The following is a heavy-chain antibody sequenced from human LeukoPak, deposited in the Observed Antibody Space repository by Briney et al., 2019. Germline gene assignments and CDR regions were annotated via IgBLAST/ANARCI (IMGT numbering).Heavy chain of an antibody. V-gene: IGHV4-4*02. D-gene: IGHD6-25*01. CDR3: AREGGFYRPLDY. CDR1: GGSVSSTNW. CDR2: VHLDGRT. J-gene: IGHJ4*02. Sequence: SETLSLTCGVSGGSVSSTNWWTWIRQPPGKGLEWIGEVHLDGRTNFNPSLKSRLTMSVDLPENHVSLKLTSVTAPDTAVYYCAREGGFYRPLDYSGQGTLVTVSS.